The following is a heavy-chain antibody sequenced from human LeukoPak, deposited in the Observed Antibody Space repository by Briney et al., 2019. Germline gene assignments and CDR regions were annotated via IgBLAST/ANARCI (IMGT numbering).Heavy chain of an antibody. CDR3: ARWTDWYFDL. CDR1: GISFSNYW. J-gene: IGHJ2*01. D-gene: IGHD3/OR15-3a*01. CDR2: IKEDGSDK. Sequence: GGSLRLSCAASGISFSNYWMTWIRQAPEKGLQWVANIKEDGSDKNYADSVKGRFTISRDNAKNLLYLRMNSLRAEDTAVYYCARWTDWYFDLWGRGTLVTVSS. V-gene: IGHV3-7*01.